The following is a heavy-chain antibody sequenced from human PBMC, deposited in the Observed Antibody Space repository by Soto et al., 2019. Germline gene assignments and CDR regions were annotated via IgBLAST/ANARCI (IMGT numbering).Heavy chain of an antibody. CDR3: ARDVGHYYDGSGFKIYFDY. J-gene: IGHJ4*02. D-gene: IGHD3-22*01. CDR2: LSDYNGNT. Sequence: QVQLVQSGAEVKKPGASVKVSCKVSGYTFTNYGISWVRQTPGQGLEWMGWLSDYNGNTNYAQKLQGRVTMTTDTSTSTAYMELRSLRSDDTAVYYCARDVGHYYDGSGFKIYFDYWGQGTLVTISS. V-gene: IGHV1-18*01. CDR1: GYTFTNYG.